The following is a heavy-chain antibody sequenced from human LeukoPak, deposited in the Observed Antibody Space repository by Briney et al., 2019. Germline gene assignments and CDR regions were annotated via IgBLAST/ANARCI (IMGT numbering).Heavy chain of an antibody. CDR3: AKWGFGGVIVRTLYYFDY. D-gene: IGHD3-16*02. Sequence: GGSLRLSCAASGFTFRNYWMYWVRQAPGKGLVWIANINEHGTPMYEDSVKGRFTISRDNSKNTLYLQMNSLRAEDTAVYYCAKWGFGGVIVRTLYYFDYWGQGTLVTVSS. V-gene: IGHV3-74*03. J-gene: IGHJ4*02. CDR1: GFTFRNYW. CDR2: INEHGTP.